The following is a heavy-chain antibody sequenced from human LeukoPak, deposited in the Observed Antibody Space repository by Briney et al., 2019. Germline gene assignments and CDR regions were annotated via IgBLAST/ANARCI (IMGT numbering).Heavy chain of an antibody. CDR2: INPNTGGT. Sequence: ASVKVSCKTSGYTFIDYHIHWVRQAPGQGLEWMGWINPNTGGTNYAQKFQGRVIMTRETSISTAYMELSRLRSDDTAVYYCASGLRLHYDYVWGSYRLDYWGQGTLVTVSS. V-gene: IGHV1-2*02. D-gene: IGHD3-16*02. CDR3: ASGLRLHYDYVWGSYRLDY. CDR1: GYTFIDYH. J-gene: IGHJ4*02.